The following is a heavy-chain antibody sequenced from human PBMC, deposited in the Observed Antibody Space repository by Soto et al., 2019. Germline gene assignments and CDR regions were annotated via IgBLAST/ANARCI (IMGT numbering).Heavy chain of an antibody. CDR1: GFTFSSYG. V-gene: IGHV3-33*01. Sequence: PGGSLRLSCAASGFTFSSYGMHWVRQAPGKGLEWVAVIWYDGSNKYYADSVKGRFTISSDNSKNSLYLQMNSLRAEDTAVYYCARDWNHSNWFDPWGQGTLVTVSS. CDR2: IWYDGSNK. J-gene: IGHJ5*02. CDR3: ARDWNHSNWFDP. D-gene: IGHD1-1*01.